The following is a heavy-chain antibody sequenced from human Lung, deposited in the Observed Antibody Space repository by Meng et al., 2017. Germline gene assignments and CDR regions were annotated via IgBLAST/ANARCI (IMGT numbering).Heavy chain of an antibody. V-gene: IGHV3-23*04. CDR1: GFTFSSYA. CDR3: VRRIEYSSSSGY. D-gene: IGHD6-6*01. J-gene: IGHJ4*02. Sequence: EVQRVESGGGVVQPGGSPRRSCVASGFTFSSYAMTWVRQAPGKGLEWVSSISGSGGSTYYADSVRGRFTISRDNSKNTVYLQMNSLRAEDTAIYYCVRRIEYSSSSGYWGQGTLVTVSS. CDR2: ISGSGGST.